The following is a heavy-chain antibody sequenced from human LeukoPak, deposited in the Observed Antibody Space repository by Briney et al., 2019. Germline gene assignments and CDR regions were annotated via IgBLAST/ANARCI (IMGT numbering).Heavy chain of an antibody. CDR3: LISASDHYYFDY. V-gene: IGHV1-8*01. D-gene: IGHD6-13*01. CDR2: MNPNSGNT. J-gene: IGHJ4*02. CDR1: GYTFTSYD. Sequence: ASVKVSCKASGYTFTSYDINWVRQATGQGLEWMGWMNPNSGNTGYAQKFQGRVTMTRSTSISTAYMELSSLRSDDTAVSYCLISASDHYYFDYWGQGTLVTVSS.